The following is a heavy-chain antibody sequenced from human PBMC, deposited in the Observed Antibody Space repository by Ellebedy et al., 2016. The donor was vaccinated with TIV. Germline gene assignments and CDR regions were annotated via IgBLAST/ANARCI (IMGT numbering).Heavy chain of an antibody. CDR1: GGTFSSYA. CDR2: IIPIFGTA. D-gene: IGHD6-13*01. V-gene: IGHV1-69*13. CDR3: ARDHKQLDTSGWFDP. J-gene: IGHJ5*02. Sequence: SVKVSXXASGGTFSSYAISWVRQAPGQGLEWMGGIIPIFGTANYAQKFQGRVTITADESTSTAYMELSSLRSEDTAVYYCARDHKQLDTSGWFDPWGQGTLVTVSS.